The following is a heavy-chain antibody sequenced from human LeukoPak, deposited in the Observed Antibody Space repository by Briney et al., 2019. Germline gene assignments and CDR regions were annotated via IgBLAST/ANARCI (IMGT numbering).Heavy chain of an antibody. J-gene: IGHJ3*02. CDR1: GGTFSSYP. CDR2: IIPIFGTA. CDR3: ARGLVGATDAFDI. D-gene: IGHD1-26*01. V-gene: IGHV1-69*13. Sequence: SVKVSCKASGGTFSSYPISWVRQAPGQGLEWMGGIIPIFGTANYAQKFQGRVTITADESTSTAYMELSSLRSEDTAVYYCARGLVGATDAFDIWGQGTMVTVSS.